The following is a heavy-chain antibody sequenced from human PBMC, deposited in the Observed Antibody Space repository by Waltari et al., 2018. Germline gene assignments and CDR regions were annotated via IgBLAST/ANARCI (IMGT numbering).Heavy chain of an antibody. Sequence: QVQLQQWGAGLLKPSETLSLTCAVYGGSFSGYYWSWIRQPPGKGLEWIGEIKQSGSPNYNRSLKSRVTKTVDTTKNQFSLKLGSVNAADTAVYYCARGYGSGSYATNWFDPWGQGTLVTVSS. CDR2: IKQSGSP. J-gene: IGHJ5*02. V-gene: IGHV4-34*01. CDR3: ARGYGSGSYATNWFDP. CDR1: GGSFSGYY. D-gene: IGHD3-10*01.